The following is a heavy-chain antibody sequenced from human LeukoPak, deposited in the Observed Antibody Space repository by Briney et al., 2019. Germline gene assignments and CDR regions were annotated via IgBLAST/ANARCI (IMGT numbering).Heavy chain of an antibody. V-gene: IGHV1-18*01. J-gene: IGHJ4*02. CDR2: ISAYNGNT. CDR3: ARTSVSSWYADY. D-gene: IGHD6-13*01. Sequence: ASVKVSCKASGYTFTSYGISWVRQAPGQGLEWMGWISAYNGNTNYAQKLRGRVTMTTDTSTSTVYMELRSLRSDDTAVYYCARTSVSSWYADYWGQGTLVTVSS. CDR1: GYTFTSYG.